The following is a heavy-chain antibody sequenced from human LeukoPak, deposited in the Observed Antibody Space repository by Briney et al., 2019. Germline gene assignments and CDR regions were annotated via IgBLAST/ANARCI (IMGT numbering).Heavy chain of an antibody. CDR2: IWYGGSNK. J-gene: IGHJ4*02. CDR1: GFTFSSYG. CDR3: ARVDTAMGSFDY. D-gene: IGHD5-18*01. V-gene: IGHV3-33*01. Sequence: PGGSLRLSCAASGFTFSSYGMHWVRQAPGKGLEWVAVIWYGGSNKYYADSVKGRFTISRDNSKNTLYLQMNSLRAEDTAVYYCARVDTAMGSFDYWGQGTLVTVSS.